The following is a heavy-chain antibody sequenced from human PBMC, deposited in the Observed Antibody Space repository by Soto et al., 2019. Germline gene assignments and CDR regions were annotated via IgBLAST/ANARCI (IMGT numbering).Heavy chain of an antibody. CDR1: AFIFSNNG. D-gene: IGHD3-10*02. CDR2: MSYDGSDT. V-gene: IGHV3-30*03. CDR3: TIVRVADSDLDH. Sequence: LRLSCLGAAFIFSNNGMHWVRQTPGKGLEWLAFMSYDGSDTFYADSVKGRFTISRDNSKNTLFLHMSNLRAEDTAMYYCTIVRVADSDLDHWGQGTLVTVSS. J-gene: IGHJ4*02.